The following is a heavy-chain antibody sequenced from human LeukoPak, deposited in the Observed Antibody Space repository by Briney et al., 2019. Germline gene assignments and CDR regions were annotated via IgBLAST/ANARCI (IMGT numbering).Heavy chain of an antibody. V-gene: IGHV3-66*01. D-gene: IGHD6-19*01. CDR2: IYSGGST. CDR3: ARDRQWRLFAY. CDR1: GFTVSSNY. J-gene: IGHJ4*02. Sequence: GGSLRLSCAASGFTVSSNYMSWVRQAPGKGLEWVSVIYSGGSTYYADSVKGRFTISRDNSKNTLYLQMNSLRAEDTAVYYCARDRQWRLFAYWGQGTLVTVSS.